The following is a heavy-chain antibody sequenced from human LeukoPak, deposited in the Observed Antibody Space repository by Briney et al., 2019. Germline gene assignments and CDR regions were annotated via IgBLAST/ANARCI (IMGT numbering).Heavy chain of an antibody. J-gene: IGHJ4*02. Sequence: PSQTLSLTCAVSGGSISSGGYYWSWIRQHPGKGLEWIGYIYYSGSTYYNPSLKSRVTISVDTSKNQFSLKLSSVTAADTAVYYCARVRRSWDYGGNGLIDYWGQGTLVTVSS. CDR3: ARVRRSWDYGGNGLIDY. CDR2: IYYSGST. V-gene: IGHV4-31*11. D-gene: IGHD4-23*01. CDR1: GGSISSGGYY.